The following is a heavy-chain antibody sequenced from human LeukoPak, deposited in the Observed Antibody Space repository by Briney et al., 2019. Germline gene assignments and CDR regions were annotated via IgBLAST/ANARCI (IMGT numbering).Heavy chain of an antibody. J-gene: IGHJ4*02. Sequence: PGGSLRLSCAASKFTFSSYAMNWVRQASGKGLEWVSGISGSGGSTYYADPVKGRFTISRDNSKNTLYLQMNSLRAEDTAVYYCAKDRYAFWSTYSSNPFDYWGQGTLVTVSS. D-gene: IGHD3-3*01. CDR3: AKDRYAFWSTYSSNPFDY. CDR2: ISGSGGST. V-gene: IGHV3-23*01. CDR1: KFTFSSYA.